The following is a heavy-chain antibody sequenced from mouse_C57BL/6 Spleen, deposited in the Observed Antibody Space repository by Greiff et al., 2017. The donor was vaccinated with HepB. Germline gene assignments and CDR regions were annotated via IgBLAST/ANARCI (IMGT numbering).Heavy chain of an antibody. V-gene: IGHV5-16*01. CDR3: ARRDDYEYFDY. CDR1: GFTFSDYY. J-gene: IGHJ2*01. CDR2: INYDGSST. Sequence: EVKVVESEGGLVQPGRSMKLSCTASGFTFSDYYMAWVRQVPEKGLEWVANINYDGSSTYYLDSLKSRFIISRDNAKNILYLQMSSLKSEDTATYYCARRDDYEYFDYWGQGTTLTVSS. D-gene: IGHD2-4*01.